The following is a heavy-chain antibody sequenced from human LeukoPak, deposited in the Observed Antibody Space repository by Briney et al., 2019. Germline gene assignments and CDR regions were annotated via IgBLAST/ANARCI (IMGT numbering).Heavy chain of an antibody. CDR3: ARVSRYYYDSSGYYDY. J-gene: IGHJ4*02. CDR2: INPSGGST. V-gene: IGHV1-46*01. Sequence: ASVKVSCKASGYTFTSYYMHWVRQAPGQWLEWMGIINPSGGSTSYAQKFQGRVTMTRDTSTSTVYMELSSLRSEDTAVYYCARVSRYYYDSSGYYDYWGQGTLVTVSS. D-gene: IGHD3-22*01. CDR1: GYTFTSYY.